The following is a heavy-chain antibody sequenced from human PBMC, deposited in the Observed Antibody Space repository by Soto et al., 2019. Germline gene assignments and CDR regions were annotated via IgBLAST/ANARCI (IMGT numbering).Heavy chain of an antibody. CDR3: ARHHGPTTSENWFDP. J-gene: IGHJ5*02. V-gene: IGHV1-18*01. CDR2: ISTYSGDT. Sequence: GTVSCKASGYTFFTYDISWVRQAPGQGLEWMGWISTYSGDTKYAQKFQRRVTMTTDTSTTTAYLELRSLRSDDTAVYYCARHHGPTTSENWFDPWGQGTLVTVSS. D-gene: IGHD5-12*01. CDR1: GYTFFTYD.